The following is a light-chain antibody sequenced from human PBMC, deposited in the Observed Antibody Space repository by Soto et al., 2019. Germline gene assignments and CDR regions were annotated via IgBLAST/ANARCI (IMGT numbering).Light chain of an antibody. CDR1: QGISTY. CDR3: QQFSTCPLT. V-gene: IGKV1-9*01. Sequence: DIQLTQSPSFLSASVGDRVTITCRASQGISTYLDWYQQKPGKAPKLLIYAASTVPSGVPSWFSGSGSGTELTLTIDRPQAGDTATYYCQQFSTCPLTYGTWTKVDI. CDR2: AAS. J-gene: IGKJ3*01.